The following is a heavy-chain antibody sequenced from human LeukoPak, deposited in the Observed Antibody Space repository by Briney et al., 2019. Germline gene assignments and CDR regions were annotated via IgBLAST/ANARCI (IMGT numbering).Heavy chain of an antibody. CDR3: ARGYSSGRYGIDY. Sequence: GGSLRLSCAASGFTFSSYWMHWVRQAPGKGLVWVSRINSDGSSTSYADSVKGRFTISRDNAKNTLYLQMNSLRAEDTAVYYCARGYSSGRYGIDYWGQGTLVTVSS. V-gene: IGHV3-74*01. J-gene: IGHJ4*02. CDR1: GFTFSSYW. CDR2: INSDGSST. D-gene: IGHD6-19*01.